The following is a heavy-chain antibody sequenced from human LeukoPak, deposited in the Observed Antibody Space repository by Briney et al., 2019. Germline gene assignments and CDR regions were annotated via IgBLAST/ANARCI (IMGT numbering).Heavy chain of an antibody. Sequence: PGGSLRLSCAASGFSVSNNYMSWVRQAPGKGLEWISVIYSGGSTQYGDSVKGRFTIFRDNSKNTLYLQMNSLRAEDTAVYYCARDPAWGEVVYAWGQGTLVTVSS. V-gene: IGHV3-53*01. CDR1: GFSVSNNY. D-gene: IGHD3-16*01. CDR2: IYSGGST. CDR3: ARDPAWGEVVYA. J-gene: IGHJ5*02.